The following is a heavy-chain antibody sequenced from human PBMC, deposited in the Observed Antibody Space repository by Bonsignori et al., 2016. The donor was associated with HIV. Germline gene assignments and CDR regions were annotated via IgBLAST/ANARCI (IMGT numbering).Heavy chain of an antibody. CDR2: INHRGTT. V-gene: IGHV4-34*01. CDR3: ARELRTGDDAFDV. J-gene: IGHJ3*01. Sequence: WIRQPPGKGLEWIGEINHRGTTNCHPSLKSRVTISVDTSKNQFSLKLGSVTAADTAVYYCARELRTGDDAFDVWGRGTMVTV. D-gene: IGHD1-1*01.